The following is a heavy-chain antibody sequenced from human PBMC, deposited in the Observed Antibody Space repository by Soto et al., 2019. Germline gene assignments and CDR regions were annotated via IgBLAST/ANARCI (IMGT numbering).Heavy chain of an antibody. Sequence: GGSLRLSCAASGFPFSSYVMSWVRQAPGKGLEWVSGVSGGGSNTFYADYVKGRFTISRDNSKNTLLLQMNSLGAEDTAIYYCAKDSNKYSSSLRGRYFDYWGQGIGVTVYS. CDR2: VSGGGSNT. CDR3: AKDSNKYSSSLRGRYFDY. CDR1: GFPFSSYV. D-gene: IGHD4-4*01. V-gene: IGHV3-23*01. J-gene: IGHJ4*02.